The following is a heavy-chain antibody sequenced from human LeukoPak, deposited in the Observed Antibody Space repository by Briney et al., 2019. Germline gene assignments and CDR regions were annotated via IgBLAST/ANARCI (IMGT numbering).Heavy chain of an antibody. Sequence: PGGSLRLSCAASGFTFSSNAMSWVRQAPGRGLEWVSSISGSGGSTYYADSVKGRFTISRDNAKNSLYLQMSSLRAEDTAVYYCARDRRDYYDSSGNTRIDYWGQGTLVTVSS. J-gene: IGHJ4*02. V-gene: IGHV3-23*01. CDR1: GFTFSSNA. D-gene: IGHD3-22*01. CDR2: ISGSGGST. CDR3: ARDRRDYYDSSGNTRIDY.